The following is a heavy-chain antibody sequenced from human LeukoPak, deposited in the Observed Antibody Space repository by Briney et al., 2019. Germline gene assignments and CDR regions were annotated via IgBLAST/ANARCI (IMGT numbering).Heavy chain of an antibody. D-gene: IGHD5-24*01. J-gene: IGHJ4*02. V-gene: IGHV1-18*01. CDR2: ISAYNGNT. CDR1: GYTFTSYG. Sequence: ASVKVSCKASGYTFTSYGISWVRQAPGQGLEWRGWISAYNGNTNYAQKLQGRVTMTTDTSTSTAYMELRSLRSDDTAVYYCARVPVEMATILVGYVDYWGQGTLVTVSS. CDR3: ARVPVEMATILVGYVDY.